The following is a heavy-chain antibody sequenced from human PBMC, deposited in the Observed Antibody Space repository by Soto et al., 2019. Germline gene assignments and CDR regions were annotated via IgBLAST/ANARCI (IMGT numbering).Heavy chain of an antibody. Sequence: PSETLSLTCAVYGGSSSGYYWSWIRQSPGKGLEWIGEINHSGSSNYNPSLKSRVTISVDTSKNQFSLKLSSVTAADTAVYYCARGYYYGSGSYYNDPYYYGMDVWGQGTTVTVSS. V-gene: IGHV4-34*01. CDR2: INHSGSS. CDR3: ARGYYYGSGSYYNDPYYYGMDV. D-gene: IGHD3-10*01. J-gene: IGHJ6*02. CDR1: GGSSSGYY.